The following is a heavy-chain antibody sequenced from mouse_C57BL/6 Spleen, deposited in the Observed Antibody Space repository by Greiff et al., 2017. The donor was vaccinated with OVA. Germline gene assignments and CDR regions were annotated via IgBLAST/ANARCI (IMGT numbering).Heavy chain of an antibody. CDR3: TRVELRRGYYFDD. CDR2: IRLKSDNYAS. D-gene: IGHD2-4*01. J-gene: IGHJ2*01. V-gene: IGHV6-3*01. Sequence: EVHLVESGGGLVQPGGSMKLSCVASGFTFSNYWMNWVRQSPEKGLEWVAQIRLKSDNYASHYAESVKGRFTISRDDSKSSVYLQRNNLRAEDTGSYYGTRVELRRGYYFDDWGKGTTLTVSS. CDR1: GFTFSNYW.